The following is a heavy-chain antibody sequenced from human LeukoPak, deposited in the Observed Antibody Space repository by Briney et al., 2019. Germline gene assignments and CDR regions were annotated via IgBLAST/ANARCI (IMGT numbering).Heavy chain of an antibody. CDR1: GFTFSTYA. CDR2: ISYDGGSK. CDR3: AGDSSGYSDPQLGY. J-gene: IGHJ4*02. Sequence: GGSLRLSCAASGFTFSTYAMYWVRQAPGKGLEWVAFISYDGGSKYYADSVKGRFTISRDNSMNTLYLQMNSLRAEDTAVYYCAGDSSGYSDPQLGYWGQGTLVTVSS. D-gene: IGHD3-22*01. V-gene: IGHV3-30-3*01.